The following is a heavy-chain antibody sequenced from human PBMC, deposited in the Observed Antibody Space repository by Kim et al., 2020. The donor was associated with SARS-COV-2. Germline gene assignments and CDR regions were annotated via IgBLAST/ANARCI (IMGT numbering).Heavy chain of an antibody. J-gene: IGHJ4*02. CDR3: AKEPSGYDFPFDY. CDR2: INPGSTDT. Sequence: ASVKVSCKASGYIFTDYGMHWMRQVPGQSLEWMGCINPGSTDTKYSQKFQGRVTITRDTSAHTSYMELSSLTSEDTAVYYCAKEPSGYDFPFDYWGQGTLVAVSS. V-gene: IGHV1-3*01. D-gene: IGHD5-12*01. CDR1: GYIFTDYG.